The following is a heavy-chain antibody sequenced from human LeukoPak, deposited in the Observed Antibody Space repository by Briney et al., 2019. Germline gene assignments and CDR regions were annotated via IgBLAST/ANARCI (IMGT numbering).Heavy chain of an antibody. CDR1: GGSISSYY. CDR3: ARDRRYSSSWYSGGRQAFDI. CDR2: IYYSRST. V-gene: IGHV4-59*01. J-gene: IGHJ3*02. Sequence: PSETLSLTCTVSGGSISSYYWSWIRQPPGKGLEWIGYIYYSRSTIYNPSLKRRVTISVDTSKNQFSLKLSSVTAADAAVYYCARDRRYSSSWYSGGRQAFDIWGQGTMVTVSS. D-gene: IGHD6-13*01.